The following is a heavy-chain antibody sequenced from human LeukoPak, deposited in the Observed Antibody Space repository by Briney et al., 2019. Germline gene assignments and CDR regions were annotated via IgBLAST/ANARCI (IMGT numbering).Heavy chain of an antibody. J-gene: IGHJ4*02. V-gene: IGHV1-18*01. CDR1: GYTFKNYG. CDR3: ARDDCSGGTCSVAFDF. D-gene: IGHD2-15*01. CDR2: ITPFNGNR. Sequence: ASVKVSCKASGYTFKNYGISWVRLAPGVGLEWLGWITPFNGNRIYAWKFQDRITMNTDTSTNTADLELRGLTSDDTAIYYCARDDCSGGTCSVAFDFWGQGTHVTVSS.